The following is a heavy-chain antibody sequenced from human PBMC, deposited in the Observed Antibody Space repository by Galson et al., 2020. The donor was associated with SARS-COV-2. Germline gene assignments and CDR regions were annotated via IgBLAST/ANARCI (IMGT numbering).Heavy chain of an antibody. CDR2: VYYSGSN. Sequence: ASETLSLTCNVSGGSISSSGYHWGWIRQPPGKELEWIGSVYYSGSNYYSPSLKSRVTISVDTSKNQFSLRLTSVTAADTAVYYCARADYSSTWLGRFDPWGQGTLVTVSS. CDR1: GGSISSSGYH. CDR3: ARADYSSTWLGRFDP. J-gene: IGHJ5*02. D-gene: IGHD6-13*01. V-gene: IGHV4-39*07.